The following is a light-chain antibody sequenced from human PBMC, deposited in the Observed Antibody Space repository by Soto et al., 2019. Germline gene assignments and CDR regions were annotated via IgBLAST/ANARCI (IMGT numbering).Light chain of an antibody. CDR3: QQYGSSPRT. J-gene: IGKJ1*01. CDR1: QSVGSNY. CDR2: GAS. V-gene: IGKV3-20*01. Sequence: IVLTQSPGTLSLSPWERAILSCRASQSVGSNYLAWYQQKPGQAPRLLIYGASSRATGIPDRFSGSGSGTDFTLTISRLEPEDFAVYYCQQYGSSPRTFGQGTKVDI.